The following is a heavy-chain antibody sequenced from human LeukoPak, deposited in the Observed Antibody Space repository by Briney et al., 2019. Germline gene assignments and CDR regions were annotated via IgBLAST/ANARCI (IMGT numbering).Heavy chain of an antibody. CDR2: IYYSGST. CDR3: ARVRLSDDPLTFDY. V-gene: IGHV4-30-4*01. CDR1: GGSISSGDYY. Sequence: PSQTLSLTCTVSGGSISSGDYYWSWIRQPPGKGLEWIGYIYYSGSTYYNPSLKSRVTISVDTSKNQFSLKLSSVTAADTAVYYCARVRLSDDPLTFDYWGQGTLVTVSS. D-gene: IGHD3-16*01. J-gene: IGHJ4*02.